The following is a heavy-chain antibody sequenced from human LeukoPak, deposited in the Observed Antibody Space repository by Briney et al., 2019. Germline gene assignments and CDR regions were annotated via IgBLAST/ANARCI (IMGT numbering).Heavy chain of an antibody. CDR1: GGSISSYY. CDR3: ARASGSGSYYIDY. J-gene: IGHJ4*02. CDR2: IYYSGST. D-gene: IGHD3-10*01. Sequence: SETLSLTCTVSGGSISSYYWSWIRQPPGKGLEWIGYIYYSGSTYYNPSLKSRVTISVDTSKNQFSLKLSSVTAADTAVYYCARASGSGSYYIDYWGQGTLVTVSS. V-gene: IGHV4-59*12.